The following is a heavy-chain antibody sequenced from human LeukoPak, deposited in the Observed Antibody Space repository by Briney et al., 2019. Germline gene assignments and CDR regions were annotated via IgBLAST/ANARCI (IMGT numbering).Heavy chain of an antibody. CDR3: VRRGGSDGWGAFDI. D-gene: IGHD5-24*01. Sequence: GGSLRLSCAASEFTFSNYVMNWVRQAPGKGLEWVSSIRQSGDITYYADSVKGRFTISRDNSKNTLTLQMNSLSREDTAIYYCVRRGGSDGWGAFDIWGQGTVVTVSS. CDR1: EFTFSNYV. J-gene: IGHJ3*02. CDR2: IRQSGDIT. V-gene: IGHV3-23*01.